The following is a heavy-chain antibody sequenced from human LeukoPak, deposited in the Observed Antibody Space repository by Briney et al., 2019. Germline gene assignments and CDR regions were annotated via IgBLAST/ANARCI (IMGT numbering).Heavy chain of an antibody. D-gene: IGHD6-6*01. Sequence: SETLSLTCAVYGGSFSGYYWSWIRQPPGKGLEWIGEINHSGSTNYNPSLKSRVTISVDTSKNQFPLKLSSVTAADTAVYYCATSPKIAARYYYYGMDVWGQGTTVTVSS. CDR1: GGSFSGYY. J-gene: IGHJ6*02. CDR2: INHSGST. V-gene: IGHV4-34*01. CDR3: ATSPKIAARYYYYGMDV.